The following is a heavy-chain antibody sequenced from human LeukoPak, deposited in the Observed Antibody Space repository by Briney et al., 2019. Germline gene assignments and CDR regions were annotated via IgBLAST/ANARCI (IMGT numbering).Heavy chain of an antibody. CDR3: ATPSVSNYGVWWFDP. D-gene: IGHD4-11*01. CDR2: IIPIFGTA. Sequence: SVKVSCKASGGTFSSYAISRVRQAPGQGLEWMGGIIPIFGTANYAQKFQGRVTITADESTSTAYMELSSLRSEDTAVYYCATPSVSNYGVWWFDPWGQGTLVTVSS. V-gene: IGHV1-69*13. J-gene: IGHJ5*02. CDR1: GGTFSSYA.